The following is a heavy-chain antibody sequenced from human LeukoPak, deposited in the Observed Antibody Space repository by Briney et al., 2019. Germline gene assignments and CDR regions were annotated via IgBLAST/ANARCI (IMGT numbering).Heavy chain of an antibody. Sequence: PGGSLRLSCAASGFTFSSYAMSWVRQTPGKGLEWVSAISGSGDYTYYADSVKGRFTISRDNSKNTLYLQMNSLRAEDTAVYYCARDPFTSYYFDYWGQGTLVTVSS. CDR2: ISGSGDYT. J-gene: IGHJ4*02. V-gene: IGHV3-23*01. CDR1: GFTFSSYA. CDR3: ARDPFTSYYFDY.